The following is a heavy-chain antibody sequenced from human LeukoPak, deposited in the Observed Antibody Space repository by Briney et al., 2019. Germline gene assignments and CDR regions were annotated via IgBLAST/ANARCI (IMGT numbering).Heavy chain of an antibody. Sequence: GGSLRLSCAASGFTFSSYAMSWVRQAPGKGLEWVSVIYSGGSTYYADSVKGRFTISRDNSKNTLYLQMNSLRAEDTAVYYCARAYYDFWSGYYSGFDYWGQGTLVTVSS. D-gene: IGHD3-3*01. J-gene: IGHJ4*02. V-gene: IGHV3-53*01. CDR1: GFTFSSYA. CDR3: ARAYYDFWSGYYSGFDY. CDR2: IYSGGST.